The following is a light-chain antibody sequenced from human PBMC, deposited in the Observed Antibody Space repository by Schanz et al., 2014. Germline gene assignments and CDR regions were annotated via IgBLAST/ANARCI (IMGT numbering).Light chain of an antibody. V-gene: IGLV2-14*01. Sequence: QSALTQPASVSGSPGQSITISCTGTSSDVGGYNFVSWYQQHPGKAPKVMIYDVNNRPSGVSNRFSGSKSGNTASLTISGLQAEDEADYYCQSYDSSLSVVVFGGGTKLTVL. CDR1: SSDVGGYNF. J-gene: IGLJ2*01. CDR2: DVN. CDR3: QSYDSSLSVVV.